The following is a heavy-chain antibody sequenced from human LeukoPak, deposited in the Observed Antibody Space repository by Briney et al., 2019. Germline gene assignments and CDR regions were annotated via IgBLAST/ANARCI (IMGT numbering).Heavy chain of an antibody. J-gene: IGHJ5*02. V-gene: IGHV1-69*05. CDR2: IILIFGTA. Sequence: SVKVSCKTSGGTFSTYAISWVRQAPGQGLECMGGIILIFGTANYAQKFQGRVTITTDESTSTAYMELRSLRSEDTAVYYCARARVPVGDGYPENWFDPWGQGTLVTVSS. D-gene: IGHD5-18*01. CDR3: ARARVPVGDGYPENWFDP. CDR1: GGTFSTYA.